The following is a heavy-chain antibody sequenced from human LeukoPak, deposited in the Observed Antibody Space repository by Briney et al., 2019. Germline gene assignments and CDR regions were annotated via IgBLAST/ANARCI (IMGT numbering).Heavy chain of an antibody. CDR2: LNPRGDIT. D-gene: IGHD4-17*01. J-gene: IGHJ4*02. Sequence: ASVKVSCKASGYTFSSYYVHWVRQAPGQGLEWMGILNPRGDITSYAQNFRGRVTVTRDTSTNTVYMELSSLRSDDTALYYCVRGPLTTVTTLDYWGQGTLVTVSS. CDR3: VRGPLTTVTTLDY. CDR1: GYTFSSYY. V-gene: IGHV1-46*01.